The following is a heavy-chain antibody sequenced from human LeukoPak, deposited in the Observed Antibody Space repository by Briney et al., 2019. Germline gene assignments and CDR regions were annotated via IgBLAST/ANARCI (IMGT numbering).Heavy chain of an antibody. Sequence: SGTLSLTCSVSGGSIGSYYWSWIRQPPGKGLEWIGYIYYTGSTNYNPSLKSRVTISLDTSKNQFSLKLSSVTAADTAVYYCARRGVSEVYFDYWGQGTRLTVSS. CDR1: GGSIGSYY. J-gene: IGHJ4*02. CDR3: ARRGVSEVYFDY. D-gene: IGHD3-16*01. CDR2: IYYTGST. V-gene: IGHV4-59*08.